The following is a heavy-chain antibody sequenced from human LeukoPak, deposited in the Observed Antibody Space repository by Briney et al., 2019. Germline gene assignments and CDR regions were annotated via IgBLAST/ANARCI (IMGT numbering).Heavy chain of an antibody. D-gene: IGHD2-2*02. CDR1: GGSISSSSYY. V-gene: IGHV4-39*01. CDR3: ARFRAIRDIHFARPHYYYYYGMDV. J-gene: IGHJ6*02. CDR2: IYYSGST. Sequence: SETLSLTCTVSGGSISSSSYYWGWIRQPPGKGLEWIGSIYYSGSTYYSPSLKSRVTISVDTSKNQFSLKLSSVTAADTAVYYCARFRAIRDIHFARPHYYYYYGMDVWGQGTTVTVSS.